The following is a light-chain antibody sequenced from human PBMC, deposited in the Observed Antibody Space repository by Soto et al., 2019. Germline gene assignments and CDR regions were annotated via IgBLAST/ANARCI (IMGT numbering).Light chain of an antibody. V-gene: IGKV3-15*01. J-gene: IGKJ5*01. CDR2: DAS. Sequence: EIVMTQSPATLSVSPGERATLSCRASESVSSKLVWYQKKPGQAPRLLIHDASTRATGIPARFSGSGSGTDFTLTISRLEPEDFAVYYCQQYTSSLNTFGQGTRLEIK. CDR3: QQYTSSLNT. CDR1: ESVSSK.